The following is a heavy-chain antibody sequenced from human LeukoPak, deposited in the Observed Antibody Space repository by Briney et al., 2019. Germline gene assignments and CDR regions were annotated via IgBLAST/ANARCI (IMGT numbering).Heavy chain of an antibody. CDR2: ISGSGGST. CDR3: AIRTSTAVAVRPTDY. V-gene: IGHV3-23*01. Sequence: GGSLRLSCAASGFTFSSYAMSWVRQAPGKGLEWASAISGSGGSTYYADSVKGRFTISRDNSKNTLYLQMNSLRAEDTAVYYCAIRTSTAVAVRPTDYWGQGTLVTVSS. D-gene: IGHD6-19*01. CDR1: GFTFSSYA. J-gene: IGHJ4*02.